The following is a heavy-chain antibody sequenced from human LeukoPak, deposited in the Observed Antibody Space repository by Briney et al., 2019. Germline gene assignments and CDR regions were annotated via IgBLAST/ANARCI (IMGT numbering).Heavy chain of an antibody. J-gene: IGHJ4*02. V-gene: IGHV3-23*01. Sequence: GGSLRLSCEASGFTFSDSAMSWVRQASGRGLEWVSLLSASGGNSYYADSVKGRFTVSRDSSKNTPHLQMNSLRAEDTAVYYCARDIELSCWGQGTLVTVSS. CDR2: LSASGGNS. D-gene: IGHD1-26*01. CDR3: ARDIELSC. CDR1: GFTFSDSA.